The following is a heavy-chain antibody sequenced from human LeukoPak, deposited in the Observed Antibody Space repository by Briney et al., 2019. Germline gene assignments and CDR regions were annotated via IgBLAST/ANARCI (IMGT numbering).Heavy chain of an antibody. V-gene: IGHV4-34*01. CDR3: ARVHGANFYYYGMDV. CDR1: GGSFSGYY. J-gene: IGHJ6*02. D-gene: IGHD4-17*01. CDR2: INHSGST. Sequence: SETLSLTCAVYGGSFSGYYWSWIRQPPGKGREWMGEINHSGSTNYNPSLKSRVTISVDTSKNQFSLMLSSVTAADTAVYYCARVHGANFYYYGMDVWGQGTTVIVSS.